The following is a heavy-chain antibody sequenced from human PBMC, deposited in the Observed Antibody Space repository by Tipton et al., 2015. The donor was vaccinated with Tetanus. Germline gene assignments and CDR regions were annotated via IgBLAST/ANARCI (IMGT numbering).Heavy chain of an antibody. Sequence: SLRLSCEASGFIISNNNMNRVRQAPGEGLEWVSVIYRDGTPXXXXXLKGRFTISRDITKNTLNLQTNSLRAEDTAVYYCARLRGWGIGGYGMDLWGQGTTVTVSS. CDR3: ARLRGWGIGGYGMDL. D-gene: IGHD3-16*01. V-gene: IGHV3-53*01. CDR2: IYRDGTP. J-gene: IGHJ6*02. CDR1: GFIISNNN.